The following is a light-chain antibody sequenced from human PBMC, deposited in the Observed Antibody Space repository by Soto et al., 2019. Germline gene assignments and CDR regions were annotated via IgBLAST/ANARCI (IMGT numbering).Light chain of an antibody. CDR3: SSYTSTHGV. CDR1: SSDVGGYNY. V-gene: IGLV2-14*01. CDR2: EVS. J-gene: IGLJ1*01. Sequence: QSVLTQPASVSGSPGQSITISCTGTSSDVGGYNYVSWYQQHPGKAPKLMIYEVSNRPSGVSNRFSGSKSGNTASLTISGLQAEDEADYYCSSYTSTHGVFGTGTKVTV.